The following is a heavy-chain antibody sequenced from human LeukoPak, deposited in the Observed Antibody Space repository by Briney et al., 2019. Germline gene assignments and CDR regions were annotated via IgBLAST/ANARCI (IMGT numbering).Heavy chain of an antibody. CDR2: ISSSSSYI. V-gene: IGHV3-21*01. J-gene: IGHJ4*02. CDR1: GFTFSSYI. Sequence: GGSLRLSCAASGFTFSSYIMNWVRQAPGKGLEWVGYISSSSSYIYYADPVKGRFTISRANAKNSLYLQMNSLRAEDTAVYYCAREMRRGLSFDYWGQGTLVTVSS. D-gene: IGHD3-16*01. CDR3: AREMRRGLSFDY.